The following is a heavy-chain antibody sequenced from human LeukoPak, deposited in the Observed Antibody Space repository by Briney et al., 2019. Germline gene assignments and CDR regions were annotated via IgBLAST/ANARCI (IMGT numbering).Heavy chain of an antibody. CDR3: AKDPQSDY. V-gene: IGHV3-23*01. CDR2: LSGDGGYK. J-gene: IGHJ4*02. CDR1: GFTFTTHA. Sequence: PGGSLRLSCAASGFTFTTHAMNWVRQAPGKGLEWVSGLSGDGGYKYYADSAKGRFTISRDNSKNTLHLQMSSLRAEDTAVYYCAKDPQSDYWGQGTLVTVSS. D-gene: IGHD6-19*01.